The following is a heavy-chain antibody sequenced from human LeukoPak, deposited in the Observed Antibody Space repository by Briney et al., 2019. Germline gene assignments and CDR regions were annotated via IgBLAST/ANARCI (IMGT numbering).Heavy chain of an antibody. V-gene: IGHV3-30*04. CDR1: GFTFSSYA. J-gene: IGHJ6*03. Sequence: SGGSLRLSCAASGFTFSSYAMHWVRQAPGKGLEWVAVISYDGSNKYYADSVKGRFTISRDNSKNTLYLQMNSPRAEDTAVYYCARDGGASSSWYYYYYYMDVWGKGTTVTVSS. D-gene: IGHD6-13*01. CDR3: ARDGGASSSWYYYYYYMDV. CDR2: ISYDGSNK.